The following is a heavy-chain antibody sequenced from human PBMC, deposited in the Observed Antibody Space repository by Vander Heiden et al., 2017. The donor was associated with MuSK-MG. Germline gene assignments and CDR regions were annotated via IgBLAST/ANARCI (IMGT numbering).Heavy chain of an antibody. J-gene: IGHJ4*02. CDR3: AKRGGPFLEWFIPPFDY. V-gene: IGHV3-23*01. CDR2: ISGSGGST. Sequence: EDQLLECGGGVVQPGVSLGVCCAASGFTFSCYPMSWVRQAPGKGLEWVSAISGSGGSTYYADSVKGRFTISRDNSKNTLYLQMNSLRAEDTAVYYCAKRGGPFLEWFIPPFDYWGQGTLVTVSS. CDR1: GFTFSCYP. D-gene: IGHD3-3*02.